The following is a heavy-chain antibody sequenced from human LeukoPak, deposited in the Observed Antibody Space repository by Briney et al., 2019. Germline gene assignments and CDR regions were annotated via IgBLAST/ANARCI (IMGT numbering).Heavy chain of an antibody. V-gene: IGHV4-59*01. D-gene: IGHD3-10*01. CDR3: ARQTHYYYGSGIVDY. CDR1: GGSINTYY. Sequence: PSETLSLTCTVSGGSINTYYWSWIRQPPGKGLEWIGYIYSRGSTNYNPSLKSRVTISIDTSKNQFSLKLTSVTAADTAVYYCARQTHYYYGSGIVDYWGQGTLVTVSS. CDR2: IYSRGST. J-gene: IGHJ4*02.